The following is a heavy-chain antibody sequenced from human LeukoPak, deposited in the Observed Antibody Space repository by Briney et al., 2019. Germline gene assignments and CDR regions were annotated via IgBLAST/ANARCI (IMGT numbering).Heavy chain of an antibody. CDR2: MNPNSGNT. V-gene: IGHV1-8*01. CDR1: GYTFTSYD. D-gene: IGHD2-2*01. Sequence: ASVKDSCKASGYTFTSYDTNWVRQATRQGLEWMGWMNPNSGNTGYAQKFQGRVTMTRNTSISTAYMELSSLRSEDTAVYYCAVPAAMSYYYYGMDVWGQGTTVTVSS. J-gene: IGHJ6*02. CDR3: AVPAAMSYYYYGMDV.